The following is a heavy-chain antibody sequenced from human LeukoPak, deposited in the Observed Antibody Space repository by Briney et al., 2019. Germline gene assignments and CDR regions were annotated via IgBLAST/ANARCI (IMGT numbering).Heavy chain of an antibody. CDR3: AMNVLRYFPFDP. D-gene: IGHD3-9*01. V-gene: IGHV4-59*12. Sequence: PSETLSLTCTVPGGSISPYYWSWIRQSPGEGLEWIGYVYYSGSTNYNPSLKSRVTISVDTSKNQFSLKLSSVTAADTAVYYCAMNVLRYFPFDPWGQGTLVTVSS. J-gene: IGHJ5*02. CDR1: GGSISPYY. CDR2: VYYSGST.